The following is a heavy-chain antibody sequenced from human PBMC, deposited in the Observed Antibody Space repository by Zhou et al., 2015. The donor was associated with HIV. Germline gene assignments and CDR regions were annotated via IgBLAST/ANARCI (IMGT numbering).Heavy chain of an antibody. D-gene: IGHD1-14*01. J-gene: IGHJ2*01. CDR2: IIPILGIT. CDR1: GGTFSSYS. Sequence: QVQLVQSGAEVKKPGSSVKVSCKPSGGTFSSYSISWVRQAPGEGLEWMGRIIPILGITDYAQRFQERFTIIADTSTTTASMELGSLRSDDTAVYYCVKETLEGTVGASKEGRMVFDLWAVAPWSLSPQ. V-gene: IGHV1-69*08. CDR3: VKETLEGTVGASKEGRMVFDL.